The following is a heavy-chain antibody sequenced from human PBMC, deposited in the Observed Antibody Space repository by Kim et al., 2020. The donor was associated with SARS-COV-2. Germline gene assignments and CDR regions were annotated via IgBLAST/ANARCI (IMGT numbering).Heavy chain of an antibody. CDR2: DGSNK. D-gene: IGHD6-6*01. Sequence: DGSNKYYADSVKGRFTISRDNSKNTLYLQMNSLRAEDTAVYYCGPSPRGVWGQGTTVTVSS. J-gene: IGHJ6*02. V-gene: IGHV3-33*01. CDR3: GPSPRGV.